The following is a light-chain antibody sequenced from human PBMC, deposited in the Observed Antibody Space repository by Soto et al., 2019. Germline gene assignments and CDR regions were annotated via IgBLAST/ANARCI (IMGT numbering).Light chain of an antibody. V-gene: IGLV8-61*01. J-gene: IGLJ3*02. CDR2: STN. CDR3: VLYMGSGIGV. CDR1: SGSVSTSYY. Sequence: QTVVTQEPSFSVSPGGTVTLTCGLSSGSVSTSYYPSWYQQTPGQAPRTLIYSTNTRSSGVPDRFSCSILGNKAALTITGAQADDESDYCCVLYMGSGIGVFGGGTKVTVL.